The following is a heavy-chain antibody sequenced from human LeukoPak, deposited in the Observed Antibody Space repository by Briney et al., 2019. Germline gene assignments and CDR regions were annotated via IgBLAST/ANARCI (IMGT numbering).Heavy chain of an antibody. J-gene: IGHJ4*02. D-gene: IGHD3-22*01. CDR1: GGSFSGYY. CDR3: ARHSLYYDSSGYHDY. V-gene: IGHV4-34*01. CDR2: INHSGST. Sequence: SETLSPTCAVYGGSFSGYYWSWIRQPPGKGLEWIGEINHSGSTNYNPSLKSRVTISVDTSKSQFSLKLSSVTAADTAVYYCARHSLYYDSSGYHDYWGQGTLVTVSS.